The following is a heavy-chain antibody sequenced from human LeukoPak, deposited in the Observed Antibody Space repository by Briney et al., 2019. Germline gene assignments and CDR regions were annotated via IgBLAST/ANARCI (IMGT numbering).Heavy chain of an antibody. J-gene: IGHJ5*02. D-gene: IGHD6-13*01. CDR3: ARVAPIAAAGNWFDP. CDR1: GYTFTCYD. CDR2: INPNSGGT. Sequence: ASVKVSCKASGYTFTCYDMHWVRQAPGQGLEWMGRINPNSGGTNYAQKLQGRVTMTRDTSSSTAYMELSRLRSDDTAVYYCARVAPIAAAGNWFDPWGQGTLVSVSS. V-gene: IGHV1-2*06.